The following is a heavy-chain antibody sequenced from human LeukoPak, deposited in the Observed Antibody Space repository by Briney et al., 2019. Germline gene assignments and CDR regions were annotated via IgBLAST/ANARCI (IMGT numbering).Heavy chain of an antibody. CDR1: GFIFDNYA. J-gene: IGHJ4*02. CDR2: ISGDGGST. CDR3: ARESETSGGYDY. Sequence: PGGSLRLSCAAPGFIFDNYAIHWVRQAPGKGLEWVTRISGDGGSTFYADSVRGRFTISRDNTRKSLSLHMSSLRSEDTALYYCARESETSGGYDYWGQGTLVTVSS. V-gene: IGHV3-43*02. D-gene: IGHD1-26*01.